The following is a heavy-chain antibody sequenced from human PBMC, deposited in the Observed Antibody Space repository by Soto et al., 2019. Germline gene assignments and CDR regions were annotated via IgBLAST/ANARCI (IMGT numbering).Heavy chain of an antibody. V-gene: IGHV3-48*01. CDR2: ISSSSSTI. D-gene: IGHD5-12*01. J-gene: IGHJ6*02. CDR1: GFTFSSYS. Sequence: EVQLVESGGGLVQPGGSLRLSCAASGFTFSSYSMNWVRQAPGKGLEWVSYISSSSSTIYYADSVKGRFTISRDNAKNSLYLQMNSLRAEDTAVYYCARADSGYAHGYCYYGMDVWGQGTTVTVSS. CDR3: ARADSGYAHGYCYYGMDV.